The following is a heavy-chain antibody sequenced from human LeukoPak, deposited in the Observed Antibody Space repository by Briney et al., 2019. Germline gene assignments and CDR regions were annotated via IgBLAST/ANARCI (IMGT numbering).Heavy chain of an antibody. J-gene: IGHJ6*02. CDR3: ARDLYSTLLAYYYGMDV. Sequence: QAGGSLRLSCAASGFTFSSYGMHWVRQAPGKGLEWVAVIWYDGSNKYYADSVKGRFTISRDNSKNTLYLQMNSLRAEDTAVYYCARDLYSTLLAYYYGMDVWGQGTTVTVSS. D-gene: IGHD6-13*01. CDR1: GFTFSSYG. CDR2: IWYDGSNK. V-gene: IGHV3-33*01.